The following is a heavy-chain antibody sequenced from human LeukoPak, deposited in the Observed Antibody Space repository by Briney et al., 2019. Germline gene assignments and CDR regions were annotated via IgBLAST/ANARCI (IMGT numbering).Heavy chain of an antibody. CDR2: ICCSGST. V-gene: IGHV4-39*01. J-gene: IGHJ3*01. CDR3: ARYIHGGFDV. D-gene: IGHD3-16*01. Sequence: SETLSLTCTVSGGSISSNLYYWGWIRQPPGKGLQWIGNICCSGSTHYTPSLQSRVTISMDTSNNQFSLKLSSVTTADTAVYYCARYIHGGFDVWGQGTMVTVSS. CDR1: GGSISSNLYY.